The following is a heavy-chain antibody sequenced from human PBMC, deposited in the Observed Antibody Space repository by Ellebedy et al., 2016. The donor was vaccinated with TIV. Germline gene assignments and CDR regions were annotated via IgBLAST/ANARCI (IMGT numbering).Heavy chain of an antibody. J-gene: IGHJ4*02. CDR3: ARGFPAAWELAGA. Sequence: SETLSLXXVVSGGSITSTWWSWVRQPPGKGLEWIGEVTHTGGTNYNPSLESRVTMSLDTSENQFSLKLNSVNVADTAVYYCARGFPAAWELAGAWGQGTLVTVSA. V-gene: IGHV4-4*02. CDR1: GGSITSTW. CDR2: VTHTGGT. D-gene: IGHD6-19*01.